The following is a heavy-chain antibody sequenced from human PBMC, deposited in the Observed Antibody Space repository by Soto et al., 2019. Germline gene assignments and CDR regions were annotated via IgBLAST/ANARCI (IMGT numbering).Heavy chain of an antibody. CDR2: IFSSGST. V-gene: IGHV4-4*07. J-gene: IGHJ4*02. D-gene: IGHD5-12*01. Sequence: SETLSLTCTVSGGSINTFYWSWVRQPAGKGLEWIGRIFSSGSTSFNPSLESRVAMSVDTSKNHFSLNLSSVTAADMAVYYCARKGSYSAYNFAHGLQLRSFDFWGQGALVTVSS. CDR1: GGSINTFY. CDR3: ARKGSYSAYNFAHGLQLRSFDF.